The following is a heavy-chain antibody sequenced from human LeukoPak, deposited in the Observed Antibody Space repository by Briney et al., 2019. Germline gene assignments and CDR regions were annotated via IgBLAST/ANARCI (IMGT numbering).Heavy chain of an antibody. V-gene: IGHV1-8*01. CDR2: MNPNSGNT. CDR1: GYTFTSYD. D-gene: IGHD1-26*01. CDR3: ATSWELPAIDY. Sequence: ASVKVSCKASGYTFTSYDINWVRQATGQGLEWMGWMNPNSGNTGYAQKFQGRVTMTEDTSTDTAYMELSSLRSEDTAVYYCATSWELPAIDYWGQGTLVTVSS. J-gene: IGHJ4*02.